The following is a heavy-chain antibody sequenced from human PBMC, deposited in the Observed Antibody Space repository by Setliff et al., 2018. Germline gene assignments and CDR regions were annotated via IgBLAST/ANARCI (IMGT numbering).Heavy chain of an antibody. J-gene: IGHJ6*03. CDR3: ARDITLTTVREGGMDV. CDR2: ISSSSTYT. V-gene: IGHV3-11*05. D-gene: IGHD3-10*01. CDR1: GFTFSEHY. Sequence: PGGSLRLSCVASGFTFSEHYMSWIRQAPGKGLEWVSYISSSSTYTNYADSVKGRFTISRDNAKNLMYLEMNSLRAEDTAVYYCARDITLTTVREGGMDVWGKGTTVTVSS.